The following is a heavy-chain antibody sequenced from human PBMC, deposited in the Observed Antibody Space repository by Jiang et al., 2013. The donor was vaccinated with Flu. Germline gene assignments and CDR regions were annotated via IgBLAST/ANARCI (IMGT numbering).Heavy chain of an antibody. J-gene: IGHJ4*02. CDR1: GYSIQQWLL. Sequence: LLKPSETLSLTCSVSGYSIQQWLLLGRRVRQPPGKGLEWIGSISHTGTTYYNPSLKTRLTISSDTSKNQSSLMLTSVTAADTAVYYCATTTGNWGQGTLVTVSS. CDR3: ATTTGN. CDR2: ISHTGTT. D-gene: IGHD3-10*01. V-gene: IGHV4-38-2*02.